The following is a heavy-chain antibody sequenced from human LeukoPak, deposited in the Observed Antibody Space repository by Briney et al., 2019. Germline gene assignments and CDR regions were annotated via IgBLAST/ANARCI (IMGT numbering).Heavy chain of an antibody. V-gene: IGHV3-48*03. D-gene: IGHD5-18*01. Sequence: PGGSLRLSCAASGFTFSNYEMNWVRQAPGKGLEWVSYISSSTSSIYYADSVKGRFTISRDNAKTSLYLQMNSLRAEDTAVYYCARHLSGVTGYTYGRGIDYWGQGTLVTVSS. CDR3: ARHLSGVTGYTYGRGIDY. CDR1: GFTFSNYE. CDR2: ISSSTSSI. J-gene: IGHJ4*02.